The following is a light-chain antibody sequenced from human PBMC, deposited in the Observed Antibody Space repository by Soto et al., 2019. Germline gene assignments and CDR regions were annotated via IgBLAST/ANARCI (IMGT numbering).Light chain of an antibody. V-gene: IGKV1-5*03. Sequence: DIQMTQSPSTLSASVGYRVTITFRASQSISSWLAWYQQKPGKAPKLLIYKASSLESGVPSRFSGSGSGTEFTLTISSLQPDDFATYYCQQYNSYSQTFGQGTKVDNK. CDR3: QQYNSYSQT. J-gene: IGKJ1*01. CDR1: QSISSW. CDR2: KAS.